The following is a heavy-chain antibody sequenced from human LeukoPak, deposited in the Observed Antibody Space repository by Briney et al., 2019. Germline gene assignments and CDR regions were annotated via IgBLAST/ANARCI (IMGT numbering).Heavy chain of an antibody. V-gene: IGHV4-31*03. CDR2: IYYSGST. CDR3: ARGGAAAGTVPPRFDP. CDR1: GGSISSGGYY. D-gene: IGHD6-13*01. J-gene: IGHJ5*02. Sequence: SQTLSLTCTVSGGSISSGGYYWSWIRQHPGKGLEWIGYIYYSGSTYYNPSLKSRVTISVDTSKNQFSLKLSSVIAADTAVYYCARGGAAAGTVPPRFDPWGQGTLVTVSS.